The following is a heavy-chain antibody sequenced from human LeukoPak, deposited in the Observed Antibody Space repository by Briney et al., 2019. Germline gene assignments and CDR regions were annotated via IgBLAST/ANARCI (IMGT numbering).Heavy chain of an antibody. J-gene: IGHJ4*02. CDR3: ARDSRDGYNQFDY. CDR1: GGSISSYY. D-gene: IGHD5-24*01. CDR2: IYYSGST. V-gene: IGHV4-59*01. Sequence: SETLSLTCTVSGGSISSYYRSWIRQPLGKGLEWIGYIYYSGSTNYNPSLKSRVTISVDTSKNQFSLKLSSVTAADTAVYYCARDSRDGYNQFDYWGQGTLVTVSS.